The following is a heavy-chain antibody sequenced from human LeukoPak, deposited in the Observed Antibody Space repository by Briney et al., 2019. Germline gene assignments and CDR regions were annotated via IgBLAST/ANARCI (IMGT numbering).Heavy chain of an antibody. CDR2: MDPSDSYT. Sequence: PGGSLSLSCKGSGFSFSTYWISWVRQMPGKGLEWMGTMDPSDSYTNYSPSFQGHVTISADKSISTAYLQWSSLKASDIAMYYCARHILGGPAFDMWGQGTMVTVSS. V-gene: IGHV5-10-1*01. D-gene: IGHD1-26*01. CDR3: ARHILGGPAFDM. CDR1: GFSFSTYW. J-gene: IGHJ3*02.